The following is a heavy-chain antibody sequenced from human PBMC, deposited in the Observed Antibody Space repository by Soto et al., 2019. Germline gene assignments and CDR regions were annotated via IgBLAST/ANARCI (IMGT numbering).Heavy chain of an antibody. CDR2: INPSGGST. D-gene: IGHD3-9*01. CDR3: ARDRYYDILTRYSGFDY. Sequence: SAVKVSCKASGYTFTSYYMHWVRQAPGQGLEGMGIINPSGGSTSYAQKFQGRVTMTRDTSTSAVYMELSSLRSEETAGYYCARDRYYDILTRYSGFDYWGQGTLVTVSS. V-gene: IGHV1-46*01. CDR1: GYTFTSYY. J-gene: IGHJ4*02.